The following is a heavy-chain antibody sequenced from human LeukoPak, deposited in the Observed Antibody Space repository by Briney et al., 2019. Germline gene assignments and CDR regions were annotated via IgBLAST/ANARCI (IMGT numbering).Heavy chain of an antibody. Sequence: PGMSLRLSCAVSGFAFSSCGIHWVRQAPGKGLEWVALISEDGSIKFYADSVKGRFTISGDNSKNTLYLQMNSLRAEDTAVYYCAKEVGARDAFDIWGQGTLVTVS. CDR2: ISEDGSIK. D-gene: IGHD1-26*01. CDR3: AKEVGARDAFDI. CDR1: GFAFSSCG. V-gene: IGHV3-30*18. J-gene: IGHJ3*02.